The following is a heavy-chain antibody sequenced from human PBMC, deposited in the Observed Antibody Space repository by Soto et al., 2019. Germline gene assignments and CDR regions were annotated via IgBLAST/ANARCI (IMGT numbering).Heavy chain of an antibody. V-gene: IGHV3-23*01. D-gene: IGHD3-16*01. CDR2: ISDGDGAT. J-gene: IGHJ4*02. Sequence: EVHLLESGGGLVQPGGSLRLSCAASGFAFSDYAMTWVRQDPGKGLEWVSDISDGDGATHYADSVKGRFTTSRDDSKNTLYLQMDSLRAEDAAVYYCAKGRTFFDFWCQGTLVTVSS. CDR1: GFAFSDYA. CDR3: AKGRTFFDF.